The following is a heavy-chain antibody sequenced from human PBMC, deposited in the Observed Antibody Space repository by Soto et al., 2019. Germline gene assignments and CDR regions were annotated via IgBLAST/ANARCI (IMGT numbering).Heavy chain of an antibody. CDR2: IYYSGST. D-gene: IGHD2-15*01. J-gene: IGHJ4*02. V-gene: IGHV4-59*01. Sequence: SETLSLTCTVSGGSISSYYWSWIRQPPGKGLEWIGYIYYSGSTNYNPSLKSRVTISVDTSKNQFSLKLSSVTAADTAVYYCAVVAATRNVDYWGQGTLVTVS. CDR3: AVVAATRNVDY. CDR1: GGSISSYY.